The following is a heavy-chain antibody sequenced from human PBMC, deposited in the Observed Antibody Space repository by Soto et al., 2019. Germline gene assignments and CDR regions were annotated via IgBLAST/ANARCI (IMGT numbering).Heavy chain of an antibody. CDR1: GFTFGIYS. D-gene: IGHD2-15*01. CDR2: INGSSSTM. J-gene: IGHJ5*02. CDR3: ARADRFRCSGDSCFSDGLFLS. V-gene: IGHV3-48*01. Sequence: EVQLVESGGGLVQRGGSLRLSCAASGFTFGIYSMNWVRQAPGKGLEWISYINGSSSTMYYADSVKGRFIISRDNADNSVYLQMKSLSAADTAVYYCARADRFRCSGDSCFSDGLFLSWGEGTLVTVSS.